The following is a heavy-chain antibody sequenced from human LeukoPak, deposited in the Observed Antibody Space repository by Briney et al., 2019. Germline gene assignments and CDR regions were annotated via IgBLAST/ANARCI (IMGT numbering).Heavy chain of an antibody. D-gene: IGHD3-16*01. Sequence: ASVKVSCKASGYVFTNYYMHWVRQAPGQGLEWMGLINPRGTATRYAESFQGRLTLTRDLSTSTDYMELSSLRSDDTAVYFCARDTSEGDYAWWFDPWGQGTLVTVAS. CDR2: INPRGTAT. J-gene: IGHJ5*02. CDR3: ARDTSEGDYAWWFDP. V-gene: IGHV1-46*01. CDR1: GYVFTNYY.